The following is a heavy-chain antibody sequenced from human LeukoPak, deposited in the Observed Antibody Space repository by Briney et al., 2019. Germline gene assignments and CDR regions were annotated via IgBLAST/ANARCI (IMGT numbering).Heavy chain of an antibody. V-gene: IGHV3-9*01. J-gene: IGHJ6*03. CDR1: GFTFDNYG. Sequence: PGRSLRLSCAASGFTFDNYGMHWVRQVPGKGLEWVAGISRNSGYKGYADSVKGRFPISRDNARESVSLQMNSLRSEDTALYYCVKDGEGSSAYYYYMDVWGKGTMVTVSS. D-gene: IGHD6-6*01. CDR3: VKDGEGSSAYYYYMDV. CDR2: ISRNSGYK.